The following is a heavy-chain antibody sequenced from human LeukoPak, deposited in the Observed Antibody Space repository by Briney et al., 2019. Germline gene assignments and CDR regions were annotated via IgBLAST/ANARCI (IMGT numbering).Heavy chain of an antibody. CDR1: GFTFSSYA. V-gene: IGHV3-23*01. J-gene: IGHJ4*02. CDR2: ISGSGGST. D-gene: IGHD1-1*01. CDR3: ARDPRTVRI. Sequence: PGGSLRLSCAASGFTFSSYAMSWVRQAPGKGLEWVSAISGSGGSTYYADSVRARFIISRDKSKNTLYLQMNSLRVEDTAIYYCARDPRTVRIWGQGTLVTVSS.